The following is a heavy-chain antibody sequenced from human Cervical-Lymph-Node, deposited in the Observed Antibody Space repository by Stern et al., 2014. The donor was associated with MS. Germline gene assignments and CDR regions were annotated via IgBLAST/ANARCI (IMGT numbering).Heavy chain of an antibody. Sequence: QVQLVQSGAEVKKPGASVKVSCKASGDSFGSYPIHWLRQAPGQGPVWMGIVNPTDGRTTYAQTFKGRVTMTRDTSTRTVYMELSSLRPEDTAMYFCANPLPYANWGQGTRVTVSS. CDR2: VNPTDGRT. D-gene: IGHD4-17*01. V-gene: IGHV1-46*03. CDR3: ANPLPYAN. CDR1: GDSFGSYP. J-gene: IGHJ1*01.